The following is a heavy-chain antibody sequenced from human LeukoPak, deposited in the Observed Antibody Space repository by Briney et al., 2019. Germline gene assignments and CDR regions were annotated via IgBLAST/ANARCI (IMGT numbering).Heavy chain of an antibody. CDR2: ISGSGGST. V-gene: IGHV3-23*01. CDR1: GFTFSSYA. CDR3: AKSRHPLGYCSSTSCAPFDY. J-gene: IGHJ4*02. D-gene: IGHD2-2*01. Sequence: GGSLRLSCAASGFTFSSYAMSWVRQAPGKGLEWVSAISGSGGSTYYADSVKGRFTISRDNSKNTLYLQMNSLRAEDTAVYYCAKSRHPLGYCSSTSCAPFDYWGQGTLVTVSS.